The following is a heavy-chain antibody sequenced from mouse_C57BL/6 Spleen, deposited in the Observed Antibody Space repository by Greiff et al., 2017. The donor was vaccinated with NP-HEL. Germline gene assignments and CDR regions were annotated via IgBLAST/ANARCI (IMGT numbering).Heavy chain of an antibody. J-gene: IGHJ1*03. V-gene: IGHV5-17*01. CDR1: GFTFSDYG. CDR2: ISSGSSTI. CDR3: ARRESISFDV. Sequence: EVKVVESGGGLVKPGGSLKLSCAASGFTFSDYGMHWVRQAPEKGLEWVAYISSGSSTIYYADTVKGRFTISRDNAKNTLFLQMTSLRSEDTAMYYCARRESISFDVWGTGTTVTVSS.